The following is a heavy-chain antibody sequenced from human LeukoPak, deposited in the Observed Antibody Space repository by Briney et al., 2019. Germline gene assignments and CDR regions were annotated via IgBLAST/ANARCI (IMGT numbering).Heavy chain of an antibody. CDR2: INHSGST. V-gene: IGHV4-34*01. D-gene: IGHD6-6*01. CDR3: ARSWSSSSSHGWYYYYYGMDV. J-gene: IGHJ6*02. CDR1: GGSFSGYY. Sequence: SETLSLTCAVYGGSFSGYYWSWIRQPPGKGLEWIGEINHSGSTNYNPSLKSRVTISVDTSKNQFSLKRSSVTAADTAVYYCARSWSSSSSHGWYYYYYGMDVWGQGTTVTVSS.